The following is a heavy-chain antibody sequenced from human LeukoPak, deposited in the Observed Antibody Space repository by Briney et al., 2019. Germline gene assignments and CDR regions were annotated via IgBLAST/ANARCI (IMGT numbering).Heavy chain of an antibody. D-gene: IGHD3-22*01. CDR1: GYTFTGYY. J-gene: IGHJ4*02. Sequence: ASVKVSCKASGYTFTGYYMHWVRQAPGQGLEWMGRINPNSGGTNYPQKFQGRVTMTRDTSISTAYMELSRLRSDDTAVYYCARTYYYDSSGYPDYWGQGTLVTVSS. CDR3: ARTYYYDSSGYPDY. V-gene: IGHV1-2*06. CDR2: INPNSGGT.